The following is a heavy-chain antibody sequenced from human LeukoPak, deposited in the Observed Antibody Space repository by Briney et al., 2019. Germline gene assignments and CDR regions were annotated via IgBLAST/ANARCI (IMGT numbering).Heavy chain of an antibody. V-gene: IGHV1-69*06. Sequence: ASVKVSCKASGGTFSSYAISWVRQAPGQGLEWMGGIIPIFGTANYAQKFQGRVTITADKSTSTAYMELSSLRPEDTAVYYCARDPDDSSGYYDYWGQGTLVTVSS. CDR3: ARDPDDSSGYYDY. D-gene: IGHD3-22*01. CDR2: IIPIFGTA. CDR1: GGTFSSYA. J-gene: IGHJ4*02.